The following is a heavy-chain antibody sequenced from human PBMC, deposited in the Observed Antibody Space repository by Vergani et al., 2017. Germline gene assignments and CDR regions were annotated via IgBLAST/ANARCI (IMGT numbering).Heavy chain of an antibody. V-gene: IGHV3-23*01. D-gene: IGHD1-14*01. CDR2: ISGSGGST. Sequence: VQLQESGPGLVKPSGTLSLTCAVSGGSISSSNWWSWVRQAPGKGLEWVSAISGSGGSTYYADSGKGRFTISRDNSKNTLYLQMNSLRAEDTAVYYCAKDDNGENIYWGQGTLVTVSS. J-gene: IGHJ4*02. CDR1: GGSISSSN. CDR3: AKDDNGENIY.